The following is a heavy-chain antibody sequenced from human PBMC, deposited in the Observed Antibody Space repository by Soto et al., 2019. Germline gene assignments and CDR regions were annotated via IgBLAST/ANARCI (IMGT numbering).Heavy chain of an antibody. Sequence: GGSLRLSCAASGFTFSNYAMSWVRQAPGKGLEWVSGISASGASAYYADSVKGRFTISRDNSKYTLFLEVDSLRVEDTAVYYCATYYYDSGGYRHLDYWGQGTLVTVSS. V-gene: IGHV3-23*01. CDR1: GFTFSNYA. J-gene: IGHJ4*02. D-gene: IGHD3-22*01. CDR3: ATYYYDSGGYRHLDY. CDR2: ISASGASA.